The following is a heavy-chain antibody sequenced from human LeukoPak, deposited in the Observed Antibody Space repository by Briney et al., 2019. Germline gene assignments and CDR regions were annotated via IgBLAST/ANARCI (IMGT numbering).Heavy chain of an antibody. CDR3: ARQSPIVALGFDP. Sequence: SETLSLTCTVSGGSISSYYWSWIRQPPGKGLEWIGYIYYSGSTNYNPSLKSRVTISVDTSKNQFSLKLSSVTAADTAVYYCARQSPIVALGFDPWGQGTLVTVSS. V-gene: IGHV4-59*01. J-gene: IGHJ5*02. CDR1: GGSISSYY. D-gene: IGHD5-12*01. CDR2: IYYSGST.